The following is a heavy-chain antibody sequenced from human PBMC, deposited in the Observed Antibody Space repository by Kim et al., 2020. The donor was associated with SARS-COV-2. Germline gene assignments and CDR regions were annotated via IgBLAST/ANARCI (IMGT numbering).Heavy chain of an antibody. CDR3: ARGHLKYYYDSRKWAYYFDY. J-gene: IGHJ4*02. D-gene: IGHD3-22*01. Sequence: RVTISVDTSKNQFSLKLSSVTAADTAVYYCARGHLKYYYDSRKWAYYFDYWGQGTLVTVSS. V-gene: IGHV4-34*01.